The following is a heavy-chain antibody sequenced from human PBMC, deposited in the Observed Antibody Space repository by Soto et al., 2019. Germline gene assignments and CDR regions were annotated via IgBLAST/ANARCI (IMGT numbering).Heavy chain of an antibody. CDR1: GFTFSSYS. CDR3: SRDDFAGSSTSCYFDY. J-gene: IGHJ4*02. D-gene: IGHD2-2*01. V-gene: IGHV3-21*01. Sequence: GGSLRLSCAASGFTFSSYSMNWVRQAPGKGLEWVSSISSSSSYIYYADSVKGRFTISRDNAKNSLYLQMNSLRAEDTDVYDCSRDDFAGSSTSCYFDYWGQGTLVTVSS. CDR2: ISSSSSYI.